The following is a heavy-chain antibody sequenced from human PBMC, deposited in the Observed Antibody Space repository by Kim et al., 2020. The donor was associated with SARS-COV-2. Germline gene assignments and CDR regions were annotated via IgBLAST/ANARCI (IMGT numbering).Heavy chain of an antibody. Sequence: SQTLSLTCAISGDSVSSNSAAWNWIRQSPSRGLEWLGRTYYRSKWYNDYAVSVKSRITINPDTSKNQFSLQLNSVTPEDTAVYYCAREEYCSGGSCLPYYYYGMDVWGQGTTVTVSS. CDR3: AREEYCSGGSCLPYYYYGMDV. CDR2: TYYRSKWYN. D-gene: IGHD2-15*01. V-gene: IGHV6-1*01. CDR1: GDSVSSNSAA. J-gene: IGHJ6*02.